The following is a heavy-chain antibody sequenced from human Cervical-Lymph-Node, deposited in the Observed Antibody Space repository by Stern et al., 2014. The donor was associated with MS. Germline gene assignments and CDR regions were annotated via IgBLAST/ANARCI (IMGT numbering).Heavy chain of an antibody. Sequence: VQLXXXGAEVKKPGESLKISCKGFGYSFTSYWIGWVRQMPGKGLEXMGIMYPGASDTRYSXSFQGQVPISADKSISTAYLQWSSLKASDTAMYYCARHCAKREXXXFDYWGQGTLVTVSS. D-gene: IGHD1-26*01. J-gene: IGHJ4*02. CDR2: MYPGASDT. CDR3: ARHCAKREXXXFDY. V-gene: IGHV5-51*01. CDR1: GYSFTSYW.